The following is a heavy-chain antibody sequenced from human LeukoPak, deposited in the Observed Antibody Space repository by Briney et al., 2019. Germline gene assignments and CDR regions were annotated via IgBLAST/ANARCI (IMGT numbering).Heavy chain of an antibody. CDR2: IYYSGST. CDR3: ARCISMVRGVIRPPDY. V-gene: IGHV4-39*01. D-gene: IGHD3-10*01. J-gene: IGHJ4*02. Sequence: RASETLSLTCTVSGGSISSSSSYWGWIRQPPGKGLEWIGSIYYSGSTYYNPSLKSRVTISVDTSKNQFSLKLSAVTAADTAVYYCARCISMVRGVIRPPDYWGQGTLVSVSS. CDR1: GGSISSSSSY.